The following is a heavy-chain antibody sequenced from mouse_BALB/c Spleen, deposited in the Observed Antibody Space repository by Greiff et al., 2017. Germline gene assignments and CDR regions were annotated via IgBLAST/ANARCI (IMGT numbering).Heavy chain of an antibody. CDR3: ARDWGYGNPFAY. J-gene: IGHJ3*01. Sequence: GKLVESGPGLVAPSQSLSITCTVSGFSLTSYGVHWVRQPPGKGLEWLGVIWAGGSTKYNSALMSRLSISKDNSKSQVFLKMNSLQTDDTAMYYCARDWGYGNPFAYWGQGTLVTVSA. CDR2: IWAGGST. V-gene: IGHV2-9*02. CDR1: GFSLTSYG. D-gene: IGHD2-1*01.